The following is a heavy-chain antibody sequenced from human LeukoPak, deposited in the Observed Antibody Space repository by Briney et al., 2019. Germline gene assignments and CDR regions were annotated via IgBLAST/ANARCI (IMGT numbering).Heavy chain of an antibody. CDR2: ISGDGGST. J-gene: IGHJ4*02. CDR3: AKIQALEDYFDY. V-gene: IGHV3-43*02. CDR1: RFTFDDYA. Sequence: GGSLRLSCAASRFTFDDYAMHWVRQAPGKGLEWVSLISGDGGSTYYADSVKGRFTISRDNSKNSLYLQMNSLRTEDTALYYCAKIQALEDYFDYWGQGTLVTVSS.